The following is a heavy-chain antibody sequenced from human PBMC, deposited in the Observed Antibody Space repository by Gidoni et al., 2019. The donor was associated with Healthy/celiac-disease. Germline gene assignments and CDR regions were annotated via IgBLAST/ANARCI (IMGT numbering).Heavy chain of an antibody. CDR3: ARHAFNWHDYDAFDI. V-gene: IGHV4-39*01. D-gene: IGHD1-20*01. CDR2: IYYSWST. J-gene: IGHJ3*02. Sequence: QLQLQESGPGLVEPSETLSLTCTVSGCPLRSSSYYWGWIRQPPGKGLEWIGSIYYSWSTYYNPSRKSRVTISVETSKNQFSLKLSSVTAADTAVYYCARHAFNWHDYDAFDIWGQGTMVTVSS. CDR1: GCPLRSSSYY.